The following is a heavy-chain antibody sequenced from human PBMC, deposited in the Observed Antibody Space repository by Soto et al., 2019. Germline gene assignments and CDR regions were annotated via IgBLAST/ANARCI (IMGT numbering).Heavy chain of an antibody. D-gene: IGHD2-8*02. CDR2: ISWNSGTI. Sequence: EVQVVASGGGLVQPGRSLRLSCAASGFSFDEYAMHWVRQAPGKGLEWVSGISWNSGTIGYADSVKGRFTISRDNAKNSLSLQMNSLRAEDTALHYCAKSTGGTANGMGVWGQGTTVTVSS. V-gene: IGHV3-9*01. CDR3: AKSTGGTANGMGV. CDR1: GFSFDEYA. J-gene: IGHJ6*02.